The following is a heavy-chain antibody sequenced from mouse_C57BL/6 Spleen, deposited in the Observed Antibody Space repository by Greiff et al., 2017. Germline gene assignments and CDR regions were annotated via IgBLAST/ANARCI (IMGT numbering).Heavy chain of an antibody. CDR1: GFNIKNTY. Sequence: EVQLKESVAELVRPGASVKLSCTASGFNIKNTYMHWVKQRPEQGLEWIGRIDPANGNTKYAPKFQGKATITADTSSNTAYLQLSSLTSEDTAIYYCARQDDYDGAWFAYWGQGTLVTVSA. V-gene: IGHV14-3*01. D-gene: IGHD2-4*01. CDR2: IDPANGNT. CDR3: ARQDDYDGAWFAY. J-gene: IGHJ3*01.